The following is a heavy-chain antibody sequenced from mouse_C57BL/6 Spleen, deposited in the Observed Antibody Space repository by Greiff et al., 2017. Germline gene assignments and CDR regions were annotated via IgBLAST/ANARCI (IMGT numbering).Heavy chain of an antibody. CDR2: ISDGGSYT. Sequence: EVMLVESGGGLVKPGGSLKLSCAASGFTFSSYAMSWVRQTPEKRLEWVATISDGGSYTYYPDNVKGRFTISRDNAKNNLYLQMSHLKSEDTAMXYCARAHPGTPFDYWGQGTTLTVSS. CDR1: GFTFSSYA. D-gene: IGHD4-1*01. CDR3: ARAHPGTPFDY. V-gene: IGHV5-4*03. J-gene: IGHJ2*01.